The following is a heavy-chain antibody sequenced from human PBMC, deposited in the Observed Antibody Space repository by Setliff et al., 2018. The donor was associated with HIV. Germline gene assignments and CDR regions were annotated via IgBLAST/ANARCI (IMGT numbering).Heavy chain of an antibody. CDR3: ARVPSIETILFDS. CDR1: GGSISSGGYY. CDR2: ISYSGGT. J-gene: IGHJ4*02. V-gene: IGHV4-31*03. D-gene: IGHD2-2*02. Sequence: SETLSLTCTVSGGSISSGGYYWSWIRQHPGKGLEWIGYISYSGGTYYKPSLKSRVTISVDTSKNQLSLKLSSVTAADTAVYYCARVPSIETILFDSWGQGTLVTVPQ.